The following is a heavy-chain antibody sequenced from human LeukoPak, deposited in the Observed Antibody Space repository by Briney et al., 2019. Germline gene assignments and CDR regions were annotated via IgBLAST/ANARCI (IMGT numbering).Heavy chain of an antibody. CDR1: GGSVSSGGYY. Sequence: SETLSLTCTVSGGSVSSGGYYWSWTRQPPGKGLEWIGYIYYSGSTTYNPSLNSRVTISVDTSKNKFSLKLSSVTAADTAVYYCARVPISTSARGYFDYWGQGTLVTVSS. D-gene: IGHD3-10*01. CDR3: ARVPISTSARGYFDY. CDR2: IYYSGST. J-gene: IGHJ4*02. V-gene: IGHV4-61*08.